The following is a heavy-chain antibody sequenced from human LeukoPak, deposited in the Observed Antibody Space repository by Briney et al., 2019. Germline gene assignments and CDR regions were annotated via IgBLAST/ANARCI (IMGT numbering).Heavy chain of an antibody. CDR3: AAEGRSTTPGY. CDR1: GFTFSSYT. D-gene: IGHD6-13*01. CDR2: ISSSRTSI. J-gene: IGHJ4*02. Sequence: GGSLRLSCGASGFTFSSYTMIWVRQAPGMGLEWVSSISSSRTSIYYADSVKGRFTISRDNAKNSLYLQMNSLRAEDTSVYYCAAEGRSTTPGYWGQGTLVIVSS. V-gene: IGHV3-21*01.